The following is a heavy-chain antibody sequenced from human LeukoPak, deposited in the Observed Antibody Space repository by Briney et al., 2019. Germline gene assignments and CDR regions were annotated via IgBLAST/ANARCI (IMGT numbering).Heavy chain of an antibody. CDR1: GFTFSRYW. CDR2: IKEDGSEK. Sequence: GGSLRLSCVVSGFTFSRYWMSWVRQAPGKGLEWVATIKEDGSEKYYVDSVKGRFTISRDNAKNSLYLQMNSLRAEDTAVYYCARSRYTVISAPYSEYSQEWGQGTLVTVSS. D-gene: IGHD2-2*02. CDR3: ARSRYTVISAPYSEYSQE. J-gene: IGHJ1*01. V-gene: IGHV3-7*01.